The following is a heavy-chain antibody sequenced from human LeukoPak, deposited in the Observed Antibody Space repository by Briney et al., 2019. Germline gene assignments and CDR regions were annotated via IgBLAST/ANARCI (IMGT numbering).Heavy chain of an antibody. V-gene: IGHV4-38-2*02. Sequence: PSETLSLTCTVSGYSISSGYYWGWIRQPPGKGLEWIGSIHHSGSTYYNPSLKSRVTISIDTSKNQFSLKLSSVTAADTAVYYCARVIAAAVPYFDYWGQGTLVTVSS. J-gene: IGHJ4*02. CDR2: IHHSGST. CDR3: ARVIAAAVPYFDY. CDR1: GYSISSGYY. D-gene: IGHD6-13*01.